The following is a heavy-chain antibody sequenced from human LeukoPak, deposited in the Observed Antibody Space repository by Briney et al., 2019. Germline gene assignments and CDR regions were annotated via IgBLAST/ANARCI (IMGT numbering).Heavy chain of an antibody. CDR2: IYSGGST. Sequence: TGGSLRLSCAASGFTVSSNYMSWVRQAPGKGLEWVSVIYSGGSTYYADSVKGRFTISRDNSKNTLYLQMNSLRAEDTAVYYCARDLSVYYYDSSGYLSAFDIWGQGTMVTVSS. CDR1: GFTVSSNY. J-gene: IGHJ3*02. V-gene: IGHV3-66*01. CDR3: ARDLSVYYYDSSGYLSAFDI. D-gene: IGHD3-22*01.